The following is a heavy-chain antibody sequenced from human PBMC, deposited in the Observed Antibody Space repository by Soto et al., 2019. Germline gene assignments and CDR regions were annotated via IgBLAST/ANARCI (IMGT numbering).Heavy chain of an antibody. CDR3: ARAIAVARYYYYYGMDV. Sequence: XSVKESCKGSGYTFTSYAMHWVRQAPGQRLEWMGWINAGNGNTKYSQKFQGRVTITRDTSASTAYMELSSLRSEDTAVYYCARAIAVARYYYYYGMDVWGQGTTVTVSS. CDR2: INAGNGNT. V-gene: IGHV1-3*01. D-gene: IGHD6-19*01. CDR1: GYTFTSYA. J-gene: IGHJ6*02.